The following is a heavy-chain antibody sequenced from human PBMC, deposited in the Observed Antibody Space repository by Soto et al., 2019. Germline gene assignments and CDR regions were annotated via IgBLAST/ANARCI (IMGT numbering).Heavy chain of an antibody. D-gene: IGHD2-15*01. Sequence: SSETLSLTCTVSCASVRSRTNYWGWIRQPPGKGLEWIGSIYYSGTTYYKSSLKSRVTISVDLSKNHFSLKLGSVTAADTAIYYCGRLDLSFGGTGFFDSWGQGTLVTVSS. CDR2: IYYSGTT. CDR1: CASVRSRTNY. V-gene: IGHV4-39*01. J-gene: IGHJ4*02. CDR3: GRLDLSFGGTGFFDS.